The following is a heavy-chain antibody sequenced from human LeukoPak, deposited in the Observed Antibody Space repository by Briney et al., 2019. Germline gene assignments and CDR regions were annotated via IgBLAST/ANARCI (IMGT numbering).Heavy chain of an antibody. J-gene: IGHJ6*03. CDR3: ARDYLAAAGYYYYYMDV. CDR1: GYTFTGYY. V-gene: IGHV1-2*06. CDR2: INPNSGGT. D-gene: IGHD6-13*01. Sequence: ASLKVPCKASGYTFTGYYMHWVRQAPGQGLEWMGRINPNSGGTNYAQKFQGRVTMTRDTSISTAYMELSRLRSDDTAVYYCARDYLAAAGYYYYYMDVWGKGTTVTVSS.